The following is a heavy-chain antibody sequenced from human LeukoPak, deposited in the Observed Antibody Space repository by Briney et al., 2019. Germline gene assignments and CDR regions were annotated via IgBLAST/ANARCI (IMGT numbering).Heavy chain of an antibody. Sequence: GGSLRLSCAASGFTFSNYEMNWVRQAPGKGLEWVSYISSSGSTMYYADSVKGRFTISRDNAKNSLYLQMNSLRGEDTAVYYCARGTGVAHYFDYWGQGTLVTVSS. CDR3: ARGTGVAHYFDY. CDR2: ISSSGSTM. CDR1: GFTFSNYE. V-gene: IGHV3-48*03. J-gene: IGHJ4*02. D-gene: IGHD3-10*01.